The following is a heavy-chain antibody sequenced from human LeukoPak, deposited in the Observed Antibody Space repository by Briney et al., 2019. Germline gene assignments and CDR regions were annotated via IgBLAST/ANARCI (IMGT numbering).Heavy chain of an antibody. CDR3: TTDLGDGY. J-gene: IGHJ4*02. CDR2: IKSKTDGGTT. Sequence: ETLSLTCTVSGGPISSYYWSWIRQPPGKGLEWVGRIKSKTDGGTTDYAAPVKGRFTISRDDSKNTLYLQMNSLKTEDTAVYYCTTDLGDGYWGQGTLVTVSS. CDR1: GGPISSYY. D-gene: IGHD3-10*01. V-gene: IGHV3-15*01.